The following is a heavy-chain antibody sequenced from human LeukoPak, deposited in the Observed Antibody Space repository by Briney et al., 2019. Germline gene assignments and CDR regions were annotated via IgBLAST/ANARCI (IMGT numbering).Heavy chain of an antibody. J-gene: IGHJ1*01. D-gene: IGHD6-19*01. Sequence: GGSLRLSCAASGFTFSSYSMNWVRQAPGKGLEWVSSISSSSSYIYYADSVKGRFTISRDNAKNSLYLQMNSLRAEDTAVYYCARGEVAVAGTCQHWGQGTLVTVSS. CDR1: GFTFSSYS. V-gene: IGHV3-21*01. CDR3: ARGEVAVAGTCQH. CDR2: ISSSSSYI.